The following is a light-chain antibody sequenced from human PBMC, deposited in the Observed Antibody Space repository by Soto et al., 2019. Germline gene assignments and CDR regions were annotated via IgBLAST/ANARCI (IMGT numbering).Light chain of an antibody. CDR1: QAIRND. Sequence: AIQMTQSPSSLSASVGDRVTITCRASQAIRNDLGWYQQKPGKAPKLLIYAASSLQSGVPSRFSGSGSGTDFILTISSLQPEDFATYYCLQDYNYPYTFGQGTKLEIK. CDR2: AAS. V-gene: IGKV1-6*01. CDR3: LQDYNYPYT. J-gene: IGKJ2*01.